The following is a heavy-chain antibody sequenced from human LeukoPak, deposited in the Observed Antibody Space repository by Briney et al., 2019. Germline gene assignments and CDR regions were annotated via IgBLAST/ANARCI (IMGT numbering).Heavy chain of an antibody. J-gene: IGHJ6*03. CDR2: IYTSGST. D-gene: IGHD4-17*01. CDR3: ARDSRYGDVDV. V-gene: IGHV4-61*02. Sequence: SETLSLTCTVSGGSISSGSYYWSWIRQPAGKGLEWIGRIYTSGSTNYNPSLKSRVTISVDTSKNQFSLKLSSVTAADTAVYYCARDSRYGDVDVWGKGTTVTVS. CDR1: GGSISSGSYY.